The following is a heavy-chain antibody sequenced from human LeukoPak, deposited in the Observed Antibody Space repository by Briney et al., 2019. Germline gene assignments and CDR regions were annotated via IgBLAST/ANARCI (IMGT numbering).Heavy chain of an antibody. J-gene: IGHJ4*02. V-gene: IGHV3-66*01. Sequence: PGGSLRLSCAASGFTFSSTYMSWVRQAPGKGLECLSIIYSGGTTYYSDSVKGRFTISRDNSKNPVYLQMNSLRAEDTAVYYCARGGSYLPFDYWGQGTLVTVSS. D-gene: IGHD1-26*01. CDR2: IYSGGTT. CDR3: ARGGSYLPFDY. CDR1: GFTFSSTY.